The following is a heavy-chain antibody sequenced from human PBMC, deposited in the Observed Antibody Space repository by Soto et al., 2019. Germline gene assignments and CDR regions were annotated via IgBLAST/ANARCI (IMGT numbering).Heavy chain of an antibody. J-gene: IGHJ4*02. Sequence: GSLRLSCAASGFTFSSYAMSWVRQAPGKGLEWVSAISGSGGSTYYADSVKGRFTISRDNSKNTLYLQMNSLRAEDTAVYYCVHSLPTPLHTDYWDKGTLVTVSS. CDR1: GFTFSSYA. V-gene: IGHV3-23*01. CDR3: VHSLPTPLHTDY. CDR2: ISGSGGST. D-gene: IGHD1-26*01.